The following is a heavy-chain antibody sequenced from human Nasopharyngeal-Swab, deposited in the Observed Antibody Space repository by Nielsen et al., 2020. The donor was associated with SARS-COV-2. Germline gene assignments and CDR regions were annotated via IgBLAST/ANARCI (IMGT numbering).Heavy chain of an antibody. CDR1: GFTFSDYY. CDR2: ISSSGSTI. CDR3: ARVKGPPVIAETAFDI. D-gene: IGHD2-21*01. Sequence: GESLKISCAASGFTFSDYYMSWIRQAPGKGLEWVSYISSSGSTIYYADSVKGRFTISRDNAKNSLYLQMNSLRAEDTAVYYCARVKGPPVIAETAFDIWGQGTMVTVSS. V-gene: IGHV3-11*04. J-gene: IGHJ3*02.